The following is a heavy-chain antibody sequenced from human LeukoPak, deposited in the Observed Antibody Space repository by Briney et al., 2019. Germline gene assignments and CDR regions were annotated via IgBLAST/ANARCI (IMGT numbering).Heavy chain of an antibody. CDR1: GDNVSSDGVA. J-gene: IGHJ3*01. V-gene: IGHV6-1*01. CDR2: TYYSSRWYN. Sequence: SQTLSLTGAISGDNVSSDGVAWNWIRQSPSRGLEWLGRTYYSSRWYNDYADSVRSRINIYPDTTKNQFSLHLNSVTPEDTAVFYCAREWRNGFDFWAQGTMVTVSS. D-gene: IGHD3-3*01. CDR3: AREWRNGFDF.